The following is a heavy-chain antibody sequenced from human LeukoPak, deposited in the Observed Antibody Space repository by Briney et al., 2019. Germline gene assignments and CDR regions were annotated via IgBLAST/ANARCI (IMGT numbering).Heavy chain of an antibody. Sequence: GASVKVSCKASGGTFSNYAISWVRQAPGQGLEWLGGIIPMFGTANYAQKFQGRVTITTDEATTTAYIELISLRSEDTAVYYCVRRQALRGRHRAFDPWGQGTLVTVTS. CDR3: VRRQALRGRHRAFDP. D-gene: IGHD6-25*01. V-gene: IGHV1-69*05. J-gene: IGHJ5*02. CDR1: GGTFSNYA. CDR2: IIPMFGTA.